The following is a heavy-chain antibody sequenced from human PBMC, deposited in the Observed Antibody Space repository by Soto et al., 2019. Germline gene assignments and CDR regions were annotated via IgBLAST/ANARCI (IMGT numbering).Heavy chain of an antibody. CDR1: GFTFSDHY. CDR3: ARDPGDGAFDI. Sequence: GGSLRLSCAASGFTFSDHYMDWVRQAPGKGLEWVGRTRNKANSYTTEYAASVKGRFTISRDDSKNSLYLQMNSLKTEDTAVYYCARDPGDGAFDIWGQGTMVTVSS. CDR2: TRNKANSYTT. J-gene: IGHJ3*02. V-gene: IGHV3-72*01.